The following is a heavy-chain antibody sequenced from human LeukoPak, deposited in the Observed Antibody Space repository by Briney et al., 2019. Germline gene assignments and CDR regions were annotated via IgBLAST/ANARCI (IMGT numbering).Heavy chain of an antibody. CDR2: IYYGGST. CDR3: ARGLVVPAAIND. Sequence: PSETLSLTCTVSGGSISSYYWTWIRQPPGKGLEWIGYIYYGGSTNYNPSLKSRVTISVDTSKNQFSLKLTSVTAADTAVYYCARGLVVPAAINDWGQGTLVTVSS. D-gene: IGHD2-2*01. J-gene: IGHJ4*02. V-gene: IGHV4-59*01. CDR1: GGSISSYY.